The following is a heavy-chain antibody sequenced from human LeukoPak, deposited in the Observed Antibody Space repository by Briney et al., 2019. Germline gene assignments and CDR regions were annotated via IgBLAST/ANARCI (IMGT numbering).Heavy chain of an antibody. CDR2: IGPTGSDR. CDR1: AFTFSTSG. V-gene: IGHV3-21*06. CDR3: ATETNGRHYDY. Sequence: PGGSLRLSCTASAFTFSTSGFNWVRQAPGKGLEWVASIGPTGSDRYHADSIKGRFTISRGNANNFLYLQMNSLRAEDTAVYYCATETNGRHYDYWGQGTLLTVSS. J-gene: IGHJ4*02. D-gene: IGHD1-14*01.